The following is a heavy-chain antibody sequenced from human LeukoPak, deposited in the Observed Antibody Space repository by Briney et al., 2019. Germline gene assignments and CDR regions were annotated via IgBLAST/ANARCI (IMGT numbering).Heavy chain of an antibody. J-gene: IGHJ4*02. CDR2: ISYDGSNK. D-gene: IGHD3-22*01. V-gene: IGHV3-30*18. CDR3: AKDWGTYYFAASGYASDS. CDR1: GFTFSSYG. Sequence: GRSLRLSCAASGFTFSSYGMHWVRLAPGKGLEWVAVISYDGSNKYYADSVKGRFTISRDNSKNTLYLQMNSLRAEDTAVYYCAKDWGTYYFAASGYASDSWGQGTLVIVSS.